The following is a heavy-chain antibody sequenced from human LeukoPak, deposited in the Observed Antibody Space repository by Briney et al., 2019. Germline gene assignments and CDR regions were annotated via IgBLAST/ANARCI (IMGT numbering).Heavy chain of an antibody. D-gene: IGHD3-10*01. CDR2: ISERGGST. Sequence: GGSLRLSCVVSGISLSNYAMTWVRQAPGKGLEWVSYISERGGSTTYADSVKGRFTISRDTSLNTLYLQMNNLRVEDTAVYFCAKRGVAIRGILVIGYHQEAYHYDFWGQGVLVTVSS. V-gene: IGHV3-23*01. CDR3: AKRGVAIRGILVIGYHQEAYHYDF. CDR1: GISLSNYA. J-gene: IGHJ4*02.